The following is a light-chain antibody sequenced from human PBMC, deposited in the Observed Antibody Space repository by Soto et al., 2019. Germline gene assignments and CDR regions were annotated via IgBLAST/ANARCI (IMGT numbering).Light chain of an antibody. CDR1: QTIRSW. V-gene: IGKV1-5*03. Sequence: DIQMTQSPSTLSGSVGDRVTITCRASQTIRSWVAWYQQKPGKAPRLLIYKASSLENGVPSRFSGSGFGTDFTLTISSLQPDDSATYYCQQYDNYSTFGGGTKVEIK. CDR3: QQYDNYST. J-gene: IGKJ4*01. CDR2: KAS.